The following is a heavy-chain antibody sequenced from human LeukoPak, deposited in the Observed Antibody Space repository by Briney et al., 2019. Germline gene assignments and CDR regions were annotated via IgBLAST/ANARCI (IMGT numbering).Heavy chain of an antibody. CDR2: INPNSGDT. Sequence: ASVKFSCKASGYTLNSHDMHWVRQAPGQGLELIGRINPNSGDTNYAQKHQGRVTMTTDTSTSTAFMEQRSLRSDDTAVYYCARLEGSPLQAANYYYYYYMDVWGKGTTVTVSS. D-gene: IGHD2-2*01. CDR3: ARLEGSPLQAANYYYYYYMDV. V-gene: IGHV1-18*04. J-gene: IGHJ6*03. CDR1: GYTLNSHD.